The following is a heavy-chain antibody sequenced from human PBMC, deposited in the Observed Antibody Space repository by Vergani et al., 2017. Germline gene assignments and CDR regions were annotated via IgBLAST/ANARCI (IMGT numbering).Heavy chain of an antibody. V-gene: IGHV4-34*01. CDR1: GGSFTSYH. J-gene: IGHJ6*03. Sequence: QVQLQQWGGGLLKPSETLSLTCVVNGGSFTSYHWTWIRQSPGEGLGWVGDIDHTGRPDYNPSLKSRLTMSVDKSLNQFSLTLNSVTATDTAIYFCAGVNTETNGHLYYYYYMDVWGEGTAVTVS. CDR2: IDHTGRP. D-gene: IGHD4-11*01. CDR3: AGVNTETNGHLYYYYYMDV.